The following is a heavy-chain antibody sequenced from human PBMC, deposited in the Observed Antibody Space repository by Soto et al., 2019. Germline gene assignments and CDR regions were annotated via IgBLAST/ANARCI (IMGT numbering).Heavy chain of an antibody. CDR2: ISAYNGNT. CDR3: ARDRRRVYYDFWSAPYGMDV. CDR1: GYTFTSYG. Sequence: GASVKVSCKASGYTFTSYGTSWVRQAPGQGLEWMGWISAYNGNTNYAQKLQGRVTMTTDTSTSTAYMELRSLRSDDTAVYYCARDRRRVYYDFWSAPYGMDVWGQGTTVTVSS. D-gene: IGHD3-3*01. J-gene: IGHJ6*02. V-gene: IGHV1-18*01.